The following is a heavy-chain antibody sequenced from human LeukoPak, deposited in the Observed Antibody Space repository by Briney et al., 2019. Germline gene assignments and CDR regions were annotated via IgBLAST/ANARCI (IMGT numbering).Heavy chain of an antibody. J-gene: IGHJ1*01. CDR3: ARAISIAAAGGEYFQH. CDR2: IYYSGST. V-gene: IGHV4-39*07. D-gene: IGHD6-13*01. CDR1: GGSISSSSYY. Sequence: SETLSLTRAVSGGSISSSSYYWGWIRQPPGKGLEWIGSIYYSGSTYYNPSLKSRVTISVDTSKNQFSLKLSSVTAADTAVYYCARAISIAAAGGEYFQHWGQGTLVTVSS.